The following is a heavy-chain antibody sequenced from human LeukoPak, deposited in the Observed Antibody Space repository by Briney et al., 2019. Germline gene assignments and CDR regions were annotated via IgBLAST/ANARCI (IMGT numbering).Heavy chain of an antibody. CDR1: GGSISSGSYY. D-gene: IGHD6-13*01. CDR3: ARGSAEFDY. Sequence: PSGTLSLTCTVSGGSISSGSYYWSWIRQPAGKGLEWIGRIYTSGSTNYNPSLKSRVTISVDTSKNQFSLKLSSVTAAGTAVYYCARGSAEFDYWGQGTLVTVSS. J-gene: IGHJ4*02. CDR2: IYTSGST. V-gene: IGHV4-61*02.